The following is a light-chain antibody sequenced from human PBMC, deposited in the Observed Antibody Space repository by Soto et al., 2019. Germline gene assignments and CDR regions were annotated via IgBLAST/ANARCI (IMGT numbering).Light chain of an antibody. CDR2: EVS. CDR1: SSDVGGYKY. CDR3: SSYTTTSPYV. J-gene: IGLJ1*01. Sequence: QSALTQPASVSGSPGQSITISCTRTSSDVGGYKYVSWYQQHPDKAPKLLIYEVSNRPSGVSSRFSGSKSGNTASLTISGLLAEDEADYYCSSYTTTSPYVFGSGTKLTVL. V-gene: IGLV2-14*01.